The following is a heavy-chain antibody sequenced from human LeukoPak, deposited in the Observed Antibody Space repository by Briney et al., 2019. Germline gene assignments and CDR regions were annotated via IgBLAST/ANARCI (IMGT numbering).Heavy chain of an antibody. D-gene: IGHD3-10*01. CDR2: IKQDGSEK. J-gene: IGHJ6*03. CDR1: GFTFSSYW. V-gene: IGHV3-7*01. Sequence: GGSLRLSCAASGFTFSSYWMSWVRQAPGKGLEWVANIKQDGSEKYYVDSVKGRFTISRDNAKNSLYLQMNSLRAEDTAVYYCARVEAFHPSRITMVRGIYYYYYMDVWGKGTTVTISS. CDR3: ARVEAFHPSRITMVRGIYYYYYMDV.